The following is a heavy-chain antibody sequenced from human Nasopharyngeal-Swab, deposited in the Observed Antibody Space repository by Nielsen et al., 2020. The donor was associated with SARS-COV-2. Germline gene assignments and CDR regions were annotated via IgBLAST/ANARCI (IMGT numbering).Heavy chain of an antibody. Sequence: SVKVSCKASGGTFSSYAISWVRQAPGQGLEWMGGIIPIFGTANYAQKFQGRVTITADVSTSTAYMELRSLRSDDTAVYYCARVGLLWFGEPYFDYWGQGTLVTVSS. CDR1: GGTFSSYA. D-gene: IGHD3-10*01. CDR2: IIPIFGTA. J-gene: IGHJ4*02. V-gene: IGHV1-69*13. CDR3: ARVGLLWFGEPYFDY.